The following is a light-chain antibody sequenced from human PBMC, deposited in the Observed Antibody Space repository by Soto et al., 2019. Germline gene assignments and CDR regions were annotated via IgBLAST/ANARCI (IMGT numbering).Light chain of an antibody. CDR1: QSVSSN. V-gene: IGKV3-15*01. Sequence: EIVMTQSPATLSVSPGERATLSCRASQSVSSNLAWYQQKPGQAPRLLIYGASTRATGIPARFSGSGSGTELTLTISSLQSEDFAVYYCQQYNNWPLMYTFGQGTQLEIK. CDR3: QQYNNWPLMYT. J-gene: IGKJ2*01. CDR2: GAS.